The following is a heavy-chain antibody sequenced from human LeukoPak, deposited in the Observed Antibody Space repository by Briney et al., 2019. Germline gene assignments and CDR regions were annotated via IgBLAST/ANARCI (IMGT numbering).Heavy chain of an antibody. CDR3: AKYGSSSSLFFDY. J-gene: IGHJ4*02. CDR2: IYSGGST. V-gene: IGHV3-53*01. Sequence: GGSLRLSCAASGFTVSSNYMSWVRQAPGKGLEWVSVIYSGGSTYYADSVKGRFTISRDNSKNTLYLQMNSLRAEDTAVYYCAKYGSSSSLFFDYWGQGTLVTVSS. D-gene: IGHD6-6*01. CDR1: GFTVSSNY.